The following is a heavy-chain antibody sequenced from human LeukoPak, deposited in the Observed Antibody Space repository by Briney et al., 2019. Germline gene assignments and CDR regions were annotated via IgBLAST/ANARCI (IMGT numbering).Heavy chain of an antibody. CDR2: IYYSGST. D-gene: IGHD1-26*01. CDR3: ARQDYSGTYLFDY. J-gene: IGHJ4*02. CDR1: GGSVSSGSYY. Sequence: RASETLSLTCTVSGGSVSSGSYYWSWIRQPPGKGLEWIGYIYYSGSTNYNPSLRSRVTISVDTSKNQFSLKLTSVTATDTAVYYCARQDYSGTYLFDYWGQGTLVTVSS. V-gene: IGHV4-61*01.